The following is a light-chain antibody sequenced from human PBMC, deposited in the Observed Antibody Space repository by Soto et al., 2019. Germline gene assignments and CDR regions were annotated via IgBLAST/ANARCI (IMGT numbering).Light chain of an antibody. Sequence: EIVLTQSPATLSLSPGERATLSCRASQSISTYLAWYQQRLGQAPRLLIYAASSRATGIPVRFSGSGSGTDFTLSISRLEPEDFAVYYCQHYGSSSWTFGQGTKVEIK. V-gene: IGKV3-20*01. CDR1: QSISTY. J-gene: IGKJ1*01. CDR2: AAS. CDR3: QHYGSSSWT.